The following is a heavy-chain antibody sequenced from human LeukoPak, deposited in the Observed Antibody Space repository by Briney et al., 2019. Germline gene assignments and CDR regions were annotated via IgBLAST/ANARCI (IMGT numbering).Heavy chain of an antibody. Sequence: ASVKVSCKASGYTFTSYGISWVRQAPGQGLEWMGWISAYNGNTNYAQKLQGRVTMTTDTSTSTAYMELRSLRSDDTAVYYCARPKEGYYDSSRSRAPSWDYYYYYMDVWGKGTTVTASS. D-gene: IGHD3-22*01. V-gene: IGHV1-18*01. CDR1: GYTFTSYG. J-gene: IGHJ6*03. CDR2: ISAYNGNT. CDR3: ARPKEGYYDSSRSRAPSWDYYYYYMDV.